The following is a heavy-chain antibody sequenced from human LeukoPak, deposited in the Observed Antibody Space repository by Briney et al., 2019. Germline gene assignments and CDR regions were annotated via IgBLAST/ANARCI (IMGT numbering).Heavy chain of an antibody. V-gene: IGHV6-1*01. D-gene: IGHD3-22*01. J-gene: IGHJ3*02. CDR3: ARGDHQTMMAAFDI. Sequence: SQTLSLTCAISGDSFSSNSAAWHWIRQSPSRGLEWLGRTYYRSKWYNDYAVSVKSRITINPDTSKNQFSLQLNSVTPEDTAVYYCARGDHQTMMAAFDIWGQGTMVTVSS. CDR1: GDSFSSNSAA. CDR2: TYYRSKWYN.